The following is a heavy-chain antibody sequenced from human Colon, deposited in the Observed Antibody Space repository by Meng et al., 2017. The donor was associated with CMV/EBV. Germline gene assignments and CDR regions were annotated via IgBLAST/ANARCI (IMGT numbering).Heavy chain of an antibody. Sequence: GQRHESGQGLAKPSETRPLTCTVSGGSISSYYWSWIRQPPGKGLEWIGYIYYSGSTNYNPSLKSRVTISVDTSKNQFSLKLSSVTAADTAVYYCARVGTTVTTWRSFLYFDYWGQGTLVTVSS. V-gene: IGHV4-59*01. CDR3: ARVGTTVTTWRSFLYFDY. J-gene: IGHJ4*02. CDR2: IYYSGST. D-gene: IGHD4-17*01. CDR1: GGSISSYY.